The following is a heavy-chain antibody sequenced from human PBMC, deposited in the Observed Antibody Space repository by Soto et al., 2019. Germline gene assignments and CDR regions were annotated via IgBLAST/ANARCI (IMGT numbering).Heavy chain of an antibody. CDR3: AKPQSGSYYAAFDV. D-gene: IGHD1-26*01. CDR1: GLSFSDYP. J-gene: IGHJ3*01. CDR2: ISGSTLST. V-gene: IGHV3-23*01. Sequence: EVQLLESGGGLVQPGGSLRLSCAVSGLSFSDYPMDWVRQAPGKGLEWVSRISGSTLSTNYADSVKGRFTISRDNSNNPLYLEMSSLRGEDTAVYYCAKPQSGSYYAAFDVWGQGTTVTVSS.